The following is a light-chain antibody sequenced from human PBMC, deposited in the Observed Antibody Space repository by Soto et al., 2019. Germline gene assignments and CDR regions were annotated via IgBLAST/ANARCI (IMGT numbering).Light chain of an antibody. J-gene: IGKJ2*01. CDR2: GTS. V-gene: IGKV3-20*01. CDR3: QQYGPSPMYT. CDR1: QSVNNDY. Sequence: PGERATLSCRASQSVNNDYLAWYQKKPGQAPRLLFYGTSIRATGIPDRFSGSGSGTDITLSISRLEPEDFAVYYCQQYGPSPMYTFGQGTRLEIK.